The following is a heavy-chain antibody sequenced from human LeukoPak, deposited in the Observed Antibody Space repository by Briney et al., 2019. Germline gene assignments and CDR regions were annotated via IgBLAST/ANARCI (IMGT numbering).Heavy chain of an antibody. CDR1: GGTFSSYA. V-gene: IGHV1-69*05. CDR2: IIPIFGTA. CDR3: VRGRRTTWDYCYYYMDV. J-gene: IGHJ6*03. D-gene: IGHD1-7*01. Sequence: GASVKVSCKASGGTFSSYAISWVRQAPGQGLEWMGGIIPIFGTANYAQKFQGRVTITTDESTSTAYMELSSLRSEDTAVYYCVRGRRTTWDYCYYYMDVWGKGTTVTVSS.